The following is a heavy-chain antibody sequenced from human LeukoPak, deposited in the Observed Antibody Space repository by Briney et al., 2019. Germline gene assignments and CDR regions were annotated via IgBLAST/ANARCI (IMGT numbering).Heavy chain of an antibody. J-gene: IGHJ4*02. V-gene: IGHV1-2*02. CDR2: INPNSGGT. CDR3: ARDLPGIAAASDY. Sequence: GASVKVSCKASGYTFTGYYMHWVRQAPGQGLEWMGWINPNSGGTNYAQKFQGRVTMTRDTSISTAYMELSRLRSDDTAVYYCARDLPGIAAASDYWGQGTLVTVSS. CDR1: GYTFTGYY. D-gene: IGHD6-13*01.